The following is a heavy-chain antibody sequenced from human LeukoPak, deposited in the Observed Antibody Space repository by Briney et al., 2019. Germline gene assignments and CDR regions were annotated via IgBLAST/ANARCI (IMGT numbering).Heavy chain of an antibody. D-gene: IGHD4-17*01. CDR3: ARDTDADYPVDWYFDL. V-gene: IGHV1-69*13. J-gene: IGHJ2*01. CDR1: GGTFSSYA. Sequence: SVKVSCKASGGTFSSYAISWVRQAPGQGLEWMGGIIPIFGTANYAQKFQGRVTITADESTSTAYMELSSLRSGDTAVYYCARDTDADYPVDWYFDLWGRGTLVTVSS. CDR2: IIPIFGTA.